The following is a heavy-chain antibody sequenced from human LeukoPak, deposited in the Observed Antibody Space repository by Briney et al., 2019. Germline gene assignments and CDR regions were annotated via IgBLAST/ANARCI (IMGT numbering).Heavy chain of an antibody. CDR1: AFTFSSYW. D-gene: IGHD5-18*01. Sequence: GGSLRLSCAASAFTFSSYWMHWVRQAPGKGLVWVSRINSDGTITTYADSVKGRFTISRDNAKNTLYLQMNSLRAEDTAVYYCAREDTALAHFGMDVWGQGTTATVSS. CDR3: AREDTALAHFGMDV. CDR2: INSDGTIT. J-gene: IGHJ6*02. V-gene: IGHV3-74*01.